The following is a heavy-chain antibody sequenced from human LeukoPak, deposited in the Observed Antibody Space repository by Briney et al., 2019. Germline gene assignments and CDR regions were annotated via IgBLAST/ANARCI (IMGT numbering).Heavy chain of an antibody. Sequence: PSGTLSLTCAVSGGSISSSNWWSWVRQPPGKGLEWIGEIYHSGSTNYNPSLKSRVTISVDTSKNQFSLKLSSVTAADTAVYYSASGPPLGVFDYWGQGTLVTVSS. D-gene: IGHD3-16*02. CDR3: ASGPPLGVFDY. J-gene: IGHJ4*02. CDR2: IYHSGST. CDR1: GGSISSSNW. V-gene: IGHV4-4*02.